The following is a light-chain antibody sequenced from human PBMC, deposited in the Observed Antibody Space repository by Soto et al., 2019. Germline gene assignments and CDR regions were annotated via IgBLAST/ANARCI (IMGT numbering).Light chain of an antibody. Sequence: EIVLTQSPATLSLSPGERAALSCRASQSFSSYLAWYQQKPGQAPRLLIYDASNRATGIPARFSGSGSGTDFTLTISSLEPEDFAVYFCQQRSNWPSTFGGGTKVEI. CDR3: QQRSNWPST. CDR2: DAS. V-gene: IGKV3-11*01. CDR1: QSFSSY. J-gene: IGKJ4*01.